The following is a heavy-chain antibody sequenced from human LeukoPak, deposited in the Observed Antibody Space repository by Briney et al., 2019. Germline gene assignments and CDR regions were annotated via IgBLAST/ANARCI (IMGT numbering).Heavy chain of an antibody. J-gene: IGHJ4*02. CDR3: ARFHTSSWFFDS. CDR2: INHSGST. CDR1: GGSFSGYY. V-gene: IGHV4-34*01. Sequence: PSETLSLTCAVYGGSFSGYYWRWIRQPPGKGLEWIGEINHSGSTNYNSSLKSRVTISVDESKNEFSLKLTSVTAADTAVYYCARFHTSSWFFDSWGQGILVTVSS. D-gene: IGHD6-13*01.